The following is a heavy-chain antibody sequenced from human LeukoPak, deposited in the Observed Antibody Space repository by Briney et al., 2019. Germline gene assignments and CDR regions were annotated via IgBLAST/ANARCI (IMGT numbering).Heavy chain of an antibody. CDR3: ARAPYGNYYYYYMDV. D-gene: IGHD3-10*01. CDR1: GVIVSSNY. J-gene: IGHJ6*03. CDR2: IYSIGST. Sequence: GGSLRLSCAASGVIVSSNYMSWVRQAPGEGLEWGSGIYSIGSTYYADSVQGRFTISRDNSKNTLYLQMNSLRAEDTAVYYCARAPYGNYYYYYMDVWGKGTTVTVSS. V-gene: IGHV3-53*01.